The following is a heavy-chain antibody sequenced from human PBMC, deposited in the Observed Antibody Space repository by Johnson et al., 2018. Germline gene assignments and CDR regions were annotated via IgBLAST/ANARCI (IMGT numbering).Heavy chain of an antibody. Sequence: VQLVESGGGLVKPGRSLRLSCTASGFTFGDYAMSWIRQAPGKGLEWVGLLRSKAYGGTTEYAASVKGRFTISRDDSKTIAYLQMNSLKTEDTAVYYCARDLTIEFWSGSYLDYWGQGTLVTVS. V-gene: IGHV3-49*05. CDR3: ARDLTIEFWSGSYLDY. CDR2: LRSKAYGGTT. J-gene: IGHJ4*02. CDR1: GFTFGDYA. D-gene: IGHD3-3*01.